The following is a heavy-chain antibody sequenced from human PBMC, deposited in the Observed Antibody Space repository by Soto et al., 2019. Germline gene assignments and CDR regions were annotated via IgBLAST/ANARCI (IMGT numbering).Heavy chain of an antibody. V-gene: IGHV3-74*01. CDR2: ISTDGSVT. CDR3: ARAPYSSGWWGFYY. J-gene: IGHJ4*02. Sequence: GGSLRLSCAASGLTFSSYWMHWVRQAPGKGLVWVSRISTDGSVTTYADSVKGRFTISRDNAKNTLYLQMNSLRTEDTAVYYCARAPYSSGWWGFYYWGQGTLVTVSS. D-gene: IGHD6-19*01. CDR1: GLTFSSYW.